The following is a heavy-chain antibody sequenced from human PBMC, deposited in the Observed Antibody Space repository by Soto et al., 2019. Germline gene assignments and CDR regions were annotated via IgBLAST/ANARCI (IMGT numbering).Heavy chain of an antibody. V-gene: IGHV1-18*01. J-gene: IGHJ4*02. CDR3: AIGPSSIAATEPVV. CDR1: GYTFTSYG. Sequence: ASVKVSCKASGYTFTSYGISWVRQAPGQGLEWMGWISAYNGNTNYAQKLQGRVTMTTDTSTSTAYMELRSLRSEDTAVYYCAIGPSSIAATEPVVWGQGTLVTVSS. D-gene: IGHD6-6*01. CDR2: ISAYNGNT.